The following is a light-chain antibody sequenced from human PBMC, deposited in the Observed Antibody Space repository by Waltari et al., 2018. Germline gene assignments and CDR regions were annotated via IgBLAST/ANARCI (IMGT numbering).Light chain of an antibody. Sequence: QSALTQPASVSGSPGQSITISCTGTSSYVGRYNYFSWYQQHPGKAPKLLIYDVSNRPSGVPSRFAGSKSGNTASLTISGLQAADEAHYYCNSYASNSNGLFGGGTKLTIL. J-gene: IGLJ2*01. V-gene: IGLV2-14*03. CDR3: NSYASNSNGL. CDR2: DVS. CDR1: SSYVGRYNY.